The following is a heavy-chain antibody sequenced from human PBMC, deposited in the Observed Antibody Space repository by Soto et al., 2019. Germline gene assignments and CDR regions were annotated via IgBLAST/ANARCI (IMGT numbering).Heavy chain of an antibody. Sequence: QVQLVQSGAEAGKPGSSVKVSCRASGGIFSSFTISWVRRAPGQGLEWLGGIIPIFDTPTYAQNFQGRVTITADKSTNTVYMELSSLRSEDTAVYYCATHGATTMARGAMKHYYYVMDVWGQGTTVTVSS. D-gene: IGHD3-10*01. CDR3: ATHGATTMARGAMKHYYYVMDV. J-gene: IGHJ6*02. CDR2: IIPIFDTP. V-gene: IGHV1-69*06. CDR1: GGIFSSFT.